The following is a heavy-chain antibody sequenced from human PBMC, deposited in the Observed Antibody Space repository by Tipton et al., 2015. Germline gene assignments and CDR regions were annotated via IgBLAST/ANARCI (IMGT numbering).Heavy chain of an antibody. J-gene: IGHJ2*01. CDR1: GFTFSSYG. CDR3: ARGDWGSSGQGY. Sequence: QVQLVQSGGGMVQPGRSLRLSCAASGFTFSSYGMHWVRQAPGKGLEWVAVIWYDGSNKYYADSVKGRFTISRDNSKNTLYLQMNSLRAEDTAVYFCARGDWGSSGQGYWGRGTLVTVSS. V-gene: IGHV3-33*01. CDR2: IWYDGSNK. D-gene: IGHD3-22*01.